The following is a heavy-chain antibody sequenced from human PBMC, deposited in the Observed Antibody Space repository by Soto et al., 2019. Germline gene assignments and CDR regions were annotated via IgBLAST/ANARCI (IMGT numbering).Heavy chain of an antibody. J-gene: IGHJ4*02. V-gene: IGHV4-34*01. Sequence: PSETLSLTCAVYGGSVSGYYWSWIRQPPGKGLEWIGEINPSGSTNYSPSLKSRVTISVDTSKNQFSLKLSSVTAADTAVYYCATSVAVAGTYFDYWGQGTLVTVSS. CDR1: GGSVSGYY. D-gene: IGHD6-19*01. CDR2: INPSGST. CDR3: ATSVAVAGTYFDY.